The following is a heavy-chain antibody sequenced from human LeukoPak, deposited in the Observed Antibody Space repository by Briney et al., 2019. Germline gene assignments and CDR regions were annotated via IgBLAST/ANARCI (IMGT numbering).Heavy chain of an antibody. V-gene: IGHV4-61*02. CDR1: GGSISSESYY. CDR3: ARDMTGSGWNDAFDI. CDR2: IYSSGNS. Sequence: PSETLSLTCTVSGGSISSESYYWGWIRQPAGKGLEWIGRIYSSGNSKYDPSLKSRVTISVDTSRNQFSLNLSSVAAADTAVYYCARDMTGSGWNDAFDIWGQGTMVTVSS. J-gene: IGHJ3*02. D-gene: IGHD6-19*01.